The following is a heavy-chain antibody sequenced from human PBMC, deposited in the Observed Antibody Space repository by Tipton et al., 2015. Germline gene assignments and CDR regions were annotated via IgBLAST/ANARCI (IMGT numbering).Heavy chain of an antibody. CDR1: GYTFTSYD. Sequence: QSGAEVKKPGASVKVSCKASGYTFTSYDINWVRQATGQGLEWIGWINPNSGNTGYAQKFQGSVTMTRNTSISTAYMELSSLRSEDTAIYYCARGPWFGESFAVYNGMDVWGQGTTVTVSS. J-gene: IGHJ6*02. D-gene: IGHD3-10*01. CDR2: INPNSGNT. V-gene: IGHV1-8*01. CDR3: ARGPWFGESFAVYNGMDV.